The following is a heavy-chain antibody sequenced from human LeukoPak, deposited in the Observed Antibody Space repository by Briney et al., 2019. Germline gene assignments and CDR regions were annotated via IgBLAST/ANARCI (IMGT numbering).Heavy chain of an antibody. J-gene: IGHJ6*02. CDR1: GYTFTSYD. CDR3: ANGIAVAGNSNYYYYYGMDV. V-gene: IGHV1-8*01. CDR2: MNPNSGNT. D-gene: IGHD6-19*01. Sequence: ASVKVSCKASGYTFTSYDINWVRQATGQGLEWMGWMNPNSGNTGYAQKFQGRVTMTRNTSISTAYMELSSLRSEDTAVYYCANGIAVAGNSNYYYYYGMDVWGQGTTVTVSS.